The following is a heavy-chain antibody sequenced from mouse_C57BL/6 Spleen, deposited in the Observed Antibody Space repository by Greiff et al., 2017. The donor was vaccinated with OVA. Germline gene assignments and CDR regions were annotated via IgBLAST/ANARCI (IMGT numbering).Heavy chain of an antibody. CDR2: IYPGDGDT. J-gene: IGHJ2*01. CDR3: ARSYDGYYDFDY. CDR1: GYAFSSSW. D-gene: IGHD2-3*01. Sequence: LQESGPELVKPGASVKISCKASGYAFSSSWMNWVKQRPGKGLEWIGRIYPGDGDTNYNGKFKGKATLTADKSSSTAYMQLSSLTSEDSAVYFCARSYDGYYDFDYWGQGTTLTVSS. V-gene: IGHV1-82*01.